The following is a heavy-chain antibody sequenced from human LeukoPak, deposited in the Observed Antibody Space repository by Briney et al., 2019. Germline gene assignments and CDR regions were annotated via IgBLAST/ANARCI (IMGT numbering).Heavy chain of an antibody. D-gene: IGHD2-2*02. CDR2: IYYSGST. V-gene: IGHV4-30-4*08. CDR1: GGSISSGDYY. Sequence: KASETLSLTCTVSGGSISSGDYYWSWIRQPPGKGLEWIGYIYYSGSTYYNPSLKSRVTISVDTSKNQFSLKLSSVAAADTAVYYCARVGGKYQLLYPDYWGQGTLVTVSS. J-gene: IGHJ4*02. CDR3: ARVGGKYQLLYPDY.